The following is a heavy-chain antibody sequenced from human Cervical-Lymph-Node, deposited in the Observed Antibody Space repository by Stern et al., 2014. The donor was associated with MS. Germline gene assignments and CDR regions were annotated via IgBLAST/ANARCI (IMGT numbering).Heavy chain of an antibody. CDR1: GGTFSNSG. V-gene: IGHV1-69*06. J-gene: IGHJ4*02. Sequence: QMQLVQSGPEVRRPGSSVKVSCKASGGTFSNSGISWVRQAPGQGLEWMGGIIPIHDTTNYAQKFHGRVTITADRSTTTAYIELRSLNSDDTAVYYCALDLGVGPTVYWGQGTLVTVSS. CDR2: IIPIHDTT. CDR3: ALDLGVGPTVY. D-gene: IGHD1-26*01.